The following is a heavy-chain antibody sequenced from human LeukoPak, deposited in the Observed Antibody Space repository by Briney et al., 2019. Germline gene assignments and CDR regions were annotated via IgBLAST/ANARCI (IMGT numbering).Heavy chain of an antibody. CDR3: ARGPYYCDSSGYFTDQSDAFDI. V-gene: IGHV1-2*02. D-gene: IGHD3-22*01. J-gene: IGHJ3*02. Sequence: ASVKVSCKASGYTFTGYYMHWVRQAPGQGLEWMGWINPNSGGTNYAQKFQGRVTMTRDTSISTAHMELSRLRSDDTAVYYCARGPYYCDSSGYFTDQSDAFDIWGQGTMVTVSS. CDR1: GYTFTGYY. CDR2: INPNSGGT.